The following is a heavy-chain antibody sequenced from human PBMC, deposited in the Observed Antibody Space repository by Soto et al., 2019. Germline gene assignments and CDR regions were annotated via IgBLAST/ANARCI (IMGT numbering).Heavy chain of an antibody. Sequence: GGSLRLSCAASGFMFSSYWMSWVRQAPGKGLEWVANIKQDGSEKYYVDSVKGRFTISRDNAKNSLYLQMNSLRAEDTAVYYCARACRTAIDCIVGDLPLDYWGQGTLVTVSS. CDR3: ARACRTAIDCIVGDLPLDY. CDR2: IKQDGSEK. CDR1: GFMFSSYW. D-gene: IGHD2-21*02. J-gene: IGHJ4*02. V-gene: IGHV3-7*01.